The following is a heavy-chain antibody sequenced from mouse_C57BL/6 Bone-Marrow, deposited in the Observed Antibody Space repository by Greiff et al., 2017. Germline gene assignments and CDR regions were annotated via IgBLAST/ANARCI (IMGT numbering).Heavy chain of an antibody. D-gene: IGHD2-5*01. J-gene: IGHJ3*01. Sequence: QVQLQQSGPELVKPGASVKLSCKASGYTFTSYDINWVKQRPGQGLEWIGWIYPRDGSTKYNEKFKGKATLTVDKSSSTAYMELHSLTSEDAAVYFCARLRAYYSNYVWFAYWGQGTLVTVSA. V-gene: IGHV1-85*01. CDR3: ARLRAYYSNYVWFAY. CDR2: IYPRDGST. CDR1: GYTFTSYD.